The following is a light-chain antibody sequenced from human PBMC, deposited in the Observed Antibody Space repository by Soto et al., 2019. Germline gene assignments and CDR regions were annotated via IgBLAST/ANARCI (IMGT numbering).Light chain of an antibody. Sequence: QSALTQPRSVSGSPGQSVTISCTGTSSDVGGYNYVSWYQQHPGKAPKLMIYDVSKRPSGVPDRFSGSKSDNTASLTISGLQAEDEADYHCCSYAGTYVFGTGTKLTVL. CDR1: SSDVGGYNY. V-gene: IGLV2-11*01. CDR3: CSYAGTYV. CDR2: DVS. J-gene: IGLJ1*01.